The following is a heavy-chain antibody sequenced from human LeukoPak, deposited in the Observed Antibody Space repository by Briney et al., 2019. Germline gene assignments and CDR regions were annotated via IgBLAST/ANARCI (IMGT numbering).Heavy chain of an antibody. CDR3: AKASWVSSTDAVR. V-gene: IGHV3-23*01. Sequence: GGSLRLSCAASGLSFSSFAMSWVRQGPARGLERVSSIRGNGDTFYADSVKGRFTLSSDSSRNTVYFQLNNLRVEDMAIYYCAKASWVSSTDAVRWGQGTLVTVSS. CDR2: IRGNGDT. D-gene: IGHD3-16*01. CDR1: GLSFSSFA. J-gene: IGHJ4*02.